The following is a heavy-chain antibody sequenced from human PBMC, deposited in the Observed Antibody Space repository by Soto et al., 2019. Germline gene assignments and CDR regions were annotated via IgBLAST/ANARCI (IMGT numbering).Heavy chain of an antibody. V-gene: IGHV3-30-3*02. D-gene: IGHD2-15*01. CDR1: EFSLGSDA. CDR3: AKIKPLQSGPFYYYAMDV. J-gene: IGHJ6*02. CDR2: IPLDGRNT. Sequence: PGRNPRLASAACEFSLGSDAMSYACPGRGKALAWVVVIPLDGRNTYSADAVTCRFTIARDNSKDTLYLKMNSLRAEDLAFYYCAKIKPLQSGPFYYYAMDVCGQVTAVADS.